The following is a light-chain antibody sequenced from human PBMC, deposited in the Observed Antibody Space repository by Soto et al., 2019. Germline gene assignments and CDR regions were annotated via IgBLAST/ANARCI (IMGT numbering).Light chain of an antibody. CDR2: GAS. V-gene: IGKV3-15*01. CDR1: QSIRTN. J-gene: IGKJ5*01. CDR3: QQYNHSTSIT. Sequence: EIVMTQSPATLSVSPGERAILSCSASQSIRTNVAWYQQRPGQAPRLLIYGASTRATDIPARFSGSGSATEFTLTISSLQSEDFAIYYCQQYNHSTSITFGQGTRLEF.